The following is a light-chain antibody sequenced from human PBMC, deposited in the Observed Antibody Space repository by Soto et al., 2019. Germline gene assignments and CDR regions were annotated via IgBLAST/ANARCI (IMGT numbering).Light chain of an antibody. V-gene: IGLV2-8*01. CDR3: ASYVGNDIWV. J-gene: IGLJ3*02. CDR1: SSDVGAYKY. Sequence: QFALTQPPSASGSPGQSVTISCTGTSSDVGAYKYVSWYQQYPGKAPKLMIYEVTKRPSGVPDRFSVSKSGNTASLTVSGLQAEDEADYYCASYVGNDIWVFGGGTKLTVL. CDR2: EVT.